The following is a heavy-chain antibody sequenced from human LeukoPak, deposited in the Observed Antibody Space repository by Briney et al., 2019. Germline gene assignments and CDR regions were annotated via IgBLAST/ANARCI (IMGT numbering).Heavy chain of an antibody. CDR3: ARGHRAWSY. V-gene: IGHV3-33*01. J-gene: IGHJ4*02. CDR1: GFTFSTHA. Sequence: GGTLRLSCAASGFTFSTHAMHWVRQAPAKGLEWVAMIWFDGKNTHYVDSVKGRFTISRDNAKNSLYLQMNSLRVDDTAVYYCARGHRAWSYWGQGTLVTVSS. CDR2: IWFDGKNT. D-gene: IGHD3-3*01.